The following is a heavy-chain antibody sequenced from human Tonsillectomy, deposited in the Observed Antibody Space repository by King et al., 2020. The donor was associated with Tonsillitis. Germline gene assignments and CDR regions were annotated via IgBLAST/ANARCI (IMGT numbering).Heavy chain of an antibody. CDR3: ARVVYNWNYGDY. J-gene: IGHJ4*02. CDR2: IYYIGRT. V-gene: IGHV4-31*03. D-gene: IGHD1-7*01. CDR1: GGSISSGGYY. Sequence: QLQESGPGLVKPSQTLSLTCTVSGGSISSGGYYWSWIRQHPGKGLEWIGCIYYIGRTYYNPSLRSRVSIFVDTSKNQFSLKLSSVTAADTAIYYCARVVYNWNYGDYWGQGTLVTVSS.